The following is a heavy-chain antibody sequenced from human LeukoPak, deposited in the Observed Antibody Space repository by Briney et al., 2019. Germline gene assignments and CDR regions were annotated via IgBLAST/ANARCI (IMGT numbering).Heavy chain of an antibody. CDR3: ARAPSSGWYGYFDY. CDR1: GYSFTSYW. Sequence: GESLKISCKGSGYSFTSYWIGWVRQTPRKGLKWMGIIYPGDSDTRYSPSFQGQVTISADKSISTAYLQWSSLKASHTAMYYCARAPSSGWYGYFDYWGQGTLVTVSS. V-gene: IGHV5-51*01. CDR2: IYPGDSDT. D-gene: IGHD6-19*01. J-gene: IGHJ4*02.